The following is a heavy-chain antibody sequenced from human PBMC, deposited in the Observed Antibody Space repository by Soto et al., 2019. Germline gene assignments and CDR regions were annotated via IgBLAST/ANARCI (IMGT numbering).Heavy chain of an antibody. CDR3: ARGTQTTATTRHFDC. Sequence: PGGSLRLSCAASGFTFSSRWMHWVRQAPGKGLVWVSRINSDGTTITYADSVKGRFTISRDNAKNTLYLQMNSLRAEDTAVYYCARGTQTTATTRHFDCWGQGTLVTV. J-gene: IGHJ4*02. V-gene: IGHV3-74*01. D-gene: IGHD4-17*01. CDR2: INSDGTTI. CDR1: GFTFSSRW.